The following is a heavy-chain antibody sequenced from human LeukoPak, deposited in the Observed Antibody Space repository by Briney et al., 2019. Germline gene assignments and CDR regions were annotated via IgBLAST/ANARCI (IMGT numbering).Heavy chain of an antibody. D-gene: IGHD3-16*02. J-gene: IGHJ4*02. CDR2: ISYDGSNK. CDR3: AKDSLFLGELSSYFDY. V-gene: IGHV3-30*18. CDR1: GFTFSSYG. Sequence: GGSLRLSCAASGFTFSSYGMHWVRQAPGKGLEWVAVISYDGSNKYYADSVKGRFTISRDNYKNTLYLQMNSLRAEDTAVYYCAKDSLFLGELSSYFDYWGQGTLVTVSS.